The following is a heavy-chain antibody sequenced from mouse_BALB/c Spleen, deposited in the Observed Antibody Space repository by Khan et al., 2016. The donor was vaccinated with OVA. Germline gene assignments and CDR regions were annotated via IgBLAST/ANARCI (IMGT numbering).Heavy chain of an antibody. CDR3: TRDRIDY. J-gene: IGHJ2*01. CDR1: GYTFTTYW. CDR2: INPTSGYT. V-gene: IGHV1-7*01. Sequence: QVRLQQSGAELAKPGASVKMSCKASGYTFTTYWMHWVKQRPGQGLEWIGYINPTSGYTDYNEKFKDRATLSADKSSSTAYMQLSSLTSEDSAVYYCTRDRIDYWGKGTTLTVSS.